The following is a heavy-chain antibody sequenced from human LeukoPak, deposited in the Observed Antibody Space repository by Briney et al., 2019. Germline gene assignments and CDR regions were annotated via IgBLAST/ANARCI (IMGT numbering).Heavy chain of an antibody. D-gene: IGHD1-26*01. CDR3: TRTGVVGTTHFDY. CDR2: SRNKANSYTT. CDR1: GFTFSDHY. J-gene: IGHJ4*02. Sequence: GGSLRLSCAASGFTFSDHYMDWVRQAPGKGLEWVGRSRNKANSYTTEYAASVKGRFTISRDVSKNSLHLQMNSLKTEDTAVYYCTRTGVVGTTHFDYWDQGTLVTVSS. V-gene: IGHV3-72*01.